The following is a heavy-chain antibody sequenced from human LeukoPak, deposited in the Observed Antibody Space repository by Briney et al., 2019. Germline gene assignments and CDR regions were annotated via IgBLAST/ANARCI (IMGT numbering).Heavy chain of an antibody. J-gene: IGHJ4*02. Sequence: GASLNISCNASGSRFTTHWIGWVRPKPGKGLEWMGLIHPVDSDTKYSPSFQGQVTISADRSTSTAYLQWTTLEASDTAMYYSARRANFNGWAPPVDYWGQGTLVIVSS. CDR1: GSRFTTHW. CDR2: IHPVDSDT. D-gene: IGHD2-8*01. CDR3: ARRANFNGWAPPVDY. V-gene: IGHV5-51*01.